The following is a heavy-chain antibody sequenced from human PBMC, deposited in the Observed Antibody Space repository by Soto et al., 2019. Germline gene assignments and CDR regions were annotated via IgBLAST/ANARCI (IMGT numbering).Heavy chain of an antibody. D-gene: IGHD1-26*01. CDR1: GFTFSSYA. V-gene: IGHV3-23*01. CDR2: TSGNGGST. Sequence: EVQLLESGGGLVQPGGSLRLSCAASGFTFSSYAMSWVRQAPGKGLEWVSGTSGNGGSTYYADSVKGRFTISRDNSKNTLFQQMNSLRAEDTAVYYCAKATRYSGGSGLFGYWGQGTLVTVSS. CDR3: AKATRYSGGSGLFGY. J-gene: IGHJ4*02.